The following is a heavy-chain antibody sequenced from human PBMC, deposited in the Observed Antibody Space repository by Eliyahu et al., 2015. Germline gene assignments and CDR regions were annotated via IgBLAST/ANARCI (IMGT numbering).Heavy chain of an antibody. D-gene: IGHD3-10*01. J-gene: IGHJ4*02. V-gene: IGHV3-30*01. Sequence: QVQLVESGGGVVQPGRSLRLSCAASXFPFSSYAMXWVRQAPGKGLEWVAVISYDGSNKYYADSVKGRFTISRDNSKNTLYLQMNSLRAEDTAVYYCARPGFRELLAPFDYWGQGTLVTVSS. CDR2: ISYDGSNK. CDR3: ARPGFRELLAPFDY. CDR1: XFPFSSYA.